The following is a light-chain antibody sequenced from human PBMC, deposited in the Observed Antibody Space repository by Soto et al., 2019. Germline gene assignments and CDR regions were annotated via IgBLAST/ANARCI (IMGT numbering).Light chain of an antibody. Sequence: QSVLTQPPSASGTPGQRVSISCSGSSSNIGDNTVNWYQQLPGTAPRLLIYSNNQRPSGVPDRFSGSKSGTSASLAISGLQSEDDADYYCAAWDDSLNGVVFGGGTQLTVL. J-gene: IGLJ2*01. CDR3: AAWDDSLNGVV. V-gene: IGLV1-44*01. CDR2: SNN. CDR1: SSNIGDNT.